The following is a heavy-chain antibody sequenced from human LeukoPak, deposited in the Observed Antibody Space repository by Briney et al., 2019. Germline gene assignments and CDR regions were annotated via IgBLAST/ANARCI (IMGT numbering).Heavy chain of an antibody. V-gene: IGHV4-34*01. CDR3: ARLDFWNGCSHHYYYYGMDV. CDR2: INHSGST. D-gene: IGHD3/OR15-3a*01. J-gene: IGHJ6*02. Sequence: SETLSLTCAVYGGSFSGYYWSWIRQPPGKGLEWIGEINHSGSTNYNPSLKSRVTISVDTSKNQFSLKLSSVTAADTAVYYCARLDFWNGCSHHYYYYGMDVWGQGTTVTVSS. CDR1: GGSFSGYY.